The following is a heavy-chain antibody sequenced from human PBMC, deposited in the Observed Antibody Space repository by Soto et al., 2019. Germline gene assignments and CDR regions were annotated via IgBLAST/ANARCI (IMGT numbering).Heavy chain of an antibody. V-gene: IGHV1-18*01. CDR3: ARATQLSNRGVRGLFDP. J-gene: IGHJ5*02. CDR2: ISPYNGGT. CDR1: GYTFTSYG. D-gene: IGHD2-2*01. Sequence: ASVKVSCKASGYTFTSYGISWVRQAPGQGLEWVGWISPYNGGTNYAQKLQGRVTMTTDTFTSTAYMELRSLISDDTAVYYCARATQLSNRGVRGLFDPWGQGTLVTVSS.